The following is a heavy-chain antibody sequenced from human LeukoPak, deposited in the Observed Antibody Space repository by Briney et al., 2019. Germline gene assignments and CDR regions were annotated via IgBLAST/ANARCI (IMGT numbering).Heavy chain of an antibody. CDR3: ARAEAVVLNWFDP. J-gene: IGHJ5*02. CDR1: GFTFRSYE. V-gene: IGHV3-48*03. D-gene: IGHD6-19*01. Sequence: GGSLRLSCAASGFTFRSYEMNWVRQAPGKGLGWVSHISTSGSSIYYADSAKGRFTISRDNAKNTLYLQMNSLRAEDTAVYYCARAEAVVLNWFDPWGLGTLVTVSS. CDR2: ISTSGSSI.